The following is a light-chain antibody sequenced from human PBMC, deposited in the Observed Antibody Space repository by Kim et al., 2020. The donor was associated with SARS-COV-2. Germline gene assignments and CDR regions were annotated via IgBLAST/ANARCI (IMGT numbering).Light chain of an antibody. CDR3: QHSYRASRT. Sequence: DIQMTQSPSSLSASVGDRVTITCRASQAISRYFNWYQQKPGKAPKLLIYTASSLQSGVPSRFTGSGSETDFTLTISSLQPEDFATYYCQHSYRASRTFGQGTKVDIK. CDR2: TAS. V-gene: IGKV1-39*01. J-gene: IGKJ1*01. CDR1: QAISRY.